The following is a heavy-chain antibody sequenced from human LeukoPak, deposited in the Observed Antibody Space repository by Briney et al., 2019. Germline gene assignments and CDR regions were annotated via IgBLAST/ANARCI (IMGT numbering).Heavy chain of an antibody. J-gene: IGHJ5*02. CDR2: IIGDGSTT. CDR3: ERGWIVGRTSDVFLDP. CDR1: GFTFSSYW. Sequence: QPGGSLRLSCAASGFTFSSYWMHWVRQAPGTGLVWVSRIIGDGSTTNYADSVKGRFTISRDNAKNTLYLQMNSLRAEDTAVYHCERGWIVGRTSDVFLDPWGQETLVTVSS. D-gene: IGHD1-26*01. V-gene: IGHV3-74*01.